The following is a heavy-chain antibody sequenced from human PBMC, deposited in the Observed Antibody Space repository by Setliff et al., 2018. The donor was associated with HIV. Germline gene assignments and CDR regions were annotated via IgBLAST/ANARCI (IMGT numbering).Heavy chain of an antibody. CDR1: GYSLSSGYY. CDR3: ARDIGDDGGLIDY. Sequence: NPSETLSLTCIVSGYSLSSGYYWGWIRQPPGRGLEWIGSIYHSGSTYYNPSLKSRVSISVDTSKNQFSLKLSSVTAADTAVYYCARDIGDDGGLIDYWGQGTLVTVS. V-gene: IGHV4-38-2*02. J-gene: IGHJ4*02. D-gene: IGHD4-17*01. CDR2: IYHSGST.